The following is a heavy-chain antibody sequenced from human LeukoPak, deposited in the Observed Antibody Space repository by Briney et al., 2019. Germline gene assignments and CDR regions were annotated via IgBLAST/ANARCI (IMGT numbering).Heavy chain of an antibody. J-gene: IGHJ4*02. CDR3: AGRMGDARYCSDYSYFPPDY. Sequence: DSVKGRFAVSRDTSKNTLYLQMNSLRAEDTAVYYCAGRMGDARYCSDYSYFPPDYWGQGTLVTVSS. V-gene: IGHV3-30*09. D-gene: IGHD2-15*01.